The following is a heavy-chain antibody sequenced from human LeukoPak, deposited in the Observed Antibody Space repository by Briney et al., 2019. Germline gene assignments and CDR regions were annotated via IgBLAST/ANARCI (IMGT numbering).Heavy chain of an antibody. CDR3: AREGSSSAPFDY. CDR2: IYYSGST. V-gene: IGHV4-61*08. J-gene: IGHJ4*02. CDR1: GGSISSGDYY. D-gene: IGHD6-6*01. Sequence: SETLSPTCTVSGGSISSGDYYWSWIRQPPGKGLEWIGYIYYSGSTNYNPSLKSRVTISVDTSKNQFSLKLSSVTAADTAVYYCAREGSSSAPFDYWGQGTLVTVSS.